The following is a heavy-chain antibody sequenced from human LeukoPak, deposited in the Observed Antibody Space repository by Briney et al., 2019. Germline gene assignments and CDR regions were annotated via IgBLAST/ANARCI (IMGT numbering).Heavy chain of an antibody. CDR3: ARVTSLVFFDY. Sequence: PSETLSLTCIVPGGSLSIGSYYWSWVRQPPGKGLEWIREINHSGSTNYNPSRKSRVTISVDTSKNQFSLKLSSVTAADTAVYYCARVTSLVFFDYWGQGTLVTVSS. CDR2: INHSGST. V-gene: IGHV4-34*01. CDR1: GGSLSIGSYY. D-gene: IGHD6-6*01. J-gene: IGHJ4*02.